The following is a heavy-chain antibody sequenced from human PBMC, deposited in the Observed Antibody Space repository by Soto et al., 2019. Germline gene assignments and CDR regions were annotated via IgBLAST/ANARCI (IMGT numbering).Heavy chain of an antibody. D-gene: IGHD3-16*01. V-gene: IGHV3-33*01. CDR3: ARDGGSHGPSYFDS. Sequence: VQLVESGGGVVQPGTSLRLSCVASGSTFSNYGMHWVRQAPGKGPQWVAVIWYDGSNKSYGESVKGRFTISRDNSKNTLYLDINSLRAEDTAVYYCARDGGSHGPSYFDSWGQGSLVSVSS. CDR1: GSTFSNYG. CDR2: IWYDGSNK. J-gene: IGHJ4*02.